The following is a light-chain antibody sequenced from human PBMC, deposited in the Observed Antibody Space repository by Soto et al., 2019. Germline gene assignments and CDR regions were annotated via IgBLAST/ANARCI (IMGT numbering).Light chain of an antibody. CDR2: GAS. J-gene: IGKJ1*01. V-gene: IGKV3-15*01. CDR3: QQDNTWLWT. CDR1: QSVNAN. Sequence: EVVMTQSPATLSVSPGERATLSCRASQSVNANLAWYQQKPGQAPRLLIHGASNRATGIPARFSGSGFGTEFILTISNLQSEDFAVYYCQQDNTWLWTFGQGTKVEI.